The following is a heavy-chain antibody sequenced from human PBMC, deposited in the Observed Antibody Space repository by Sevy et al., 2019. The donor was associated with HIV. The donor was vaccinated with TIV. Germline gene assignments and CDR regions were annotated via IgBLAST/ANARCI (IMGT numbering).Heavy chain of an antibody. V-gene: IGHV3-15*01. CDR2: IKSKADGGTP. Sequence: GGSLRLSCGASGFIFSNAWMSWVRQAPGKGQEWVGRIKSKADGGTPDYAAPVKGTFTISRDDSINTLYLQMNSLRTDDTAVYYCGYSEYGYYYDYWGQGTLVTVSS. CDR1: GFIFSNAW. D-gene: IGHD1-26*01. J-gene: IGHJ4*02. CDR3: GYSEYGYYYDY.